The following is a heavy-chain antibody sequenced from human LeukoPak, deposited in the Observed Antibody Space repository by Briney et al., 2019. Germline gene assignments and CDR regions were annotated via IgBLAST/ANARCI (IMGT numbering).Heavy chain of an antibody. CDR1: GGSISNYY. Sequence: PSETLSLTCTVSGGSISNYYWSWVRQSPVKGLEWVGFIYYSGSTNYNPSLKSRVTISVDTSKNQFSLKLSSVTAADTAVYYCARDRGTWNDDGFDYWGQGTLVTVSS. CDR3: ARDRGTWNDDGFDY. J-gene: IGHJ4*02. CDR2: IYYSGST. D-gene: IGHD1-1*01. V-gene: IGHV4-59*01.